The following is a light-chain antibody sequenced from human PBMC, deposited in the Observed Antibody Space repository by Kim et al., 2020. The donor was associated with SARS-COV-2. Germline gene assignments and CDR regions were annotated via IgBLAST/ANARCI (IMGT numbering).Light chain of an antibody. CDR2: RDS. Sequence: VGLGQTAEITCGENNIGSKNVLWYRQKPGQAPVLVIYRDSNRPSGIPERFSGSNSGNTATLTISRAQAGDEADDYCQVWDSSSWVFGGGTQLTVL. CDR3: QVWDSSSWV. V-gene: IGLV3-9*01. J-gene: IGLJ3*02. CDR1: NIGSKN.